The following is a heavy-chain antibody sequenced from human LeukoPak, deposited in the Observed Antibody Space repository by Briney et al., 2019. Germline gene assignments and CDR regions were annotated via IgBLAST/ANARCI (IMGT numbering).Heavy chain of an antibody. CDR1: GSSISSGHY. CDR3: ARNSSGSSFDR. V-gene: IGHV4-38-2*02. J-gene: IGHJ4*02. CDR2: IYHSGGRFETGST. D-gene: IGHD6-19*01. Sequence: SETLSLTCTVAGSSISSGHYWGWIRQPPGKGLEWIASIYHSGGRFETGSTHYSPSLKSRVTISVDTSRNQLSLMMTSVTAADTAVYYCARNSSGSSFDRWGQGTVVRVSS.